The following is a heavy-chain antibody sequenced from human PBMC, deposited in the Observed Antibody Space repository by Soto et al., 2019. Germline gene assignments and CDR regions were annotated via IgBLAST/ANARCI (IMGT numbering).Heavy chain of an antibody. J-gene: IGHJ4*02. Sequence: GGSLRLSCAASGFTLSSYAMHWVRQAPGKGLEWVAVISYDGSNKYYADSVKGRFTISRDNSKNTLYLQMNSLRAEDTAVYYCAREELRNCYFDYWGRGTLVTVSS. CDR1: GFTLSSYA. D-gene: IGHD1-7*01. CDR3: AREELRNCYFDY. CDR2: ISYDGSNK. V-gene: IGHV3-30-3*01.